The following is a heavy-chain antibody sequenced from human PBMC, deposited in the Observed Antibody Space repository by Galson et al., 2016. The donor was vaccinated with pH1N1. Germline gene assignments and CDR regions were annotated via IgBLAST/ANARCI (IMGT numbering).Heavy chain of an antibody. D-gene: IGHD5-18*01. CDR1: GFTFDDYA. V-gene: IGHV3-9*01. CDR2: ISWNSGSI. J-gene: IGHJ4*02. Sequence: SLRLSCAASGFTFDDYAMHWVRQAPGKGLEWVSGISWNSGSIGYADCVKGRFTISRDNAKNSLYLQMNSMRAEDTALYYCAKVGGCIYGEFDYWGQGTLVAVSS. CDR3: AKVGGCIYGEFDY.